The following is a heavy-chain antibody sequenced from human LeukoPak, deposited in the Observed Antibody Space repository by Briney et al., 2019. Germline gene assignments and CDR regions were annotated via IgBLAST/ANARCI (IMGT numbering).Heavy chain of an antibody. CDR3: ARDLGYYRADY. Sequence: GGSLRLSCAASGFTFSSYEMNWVRQAPGKGLEWVSYISSSGSTIYYADSVNGRFTISRDTAKNSLFLQMNSLRAEDMAVYYCARDLGYYRADYWGQGTLVTVSS. V-gene: IGHV3-48*03. CDR1: GFTFSSYE. CDR2: ISSSGSTI. J-gene: IGHJ4*02. D-gene: IGHD1-26*01.